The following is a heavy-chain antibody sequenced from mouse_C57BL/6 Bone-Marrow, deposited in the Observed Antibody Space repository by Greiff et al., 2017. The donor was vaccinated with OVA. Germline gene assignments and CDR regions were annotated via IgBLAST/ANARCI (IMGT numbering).Heavy chain of an antibody. CDR3: ARYEYNYYAMDY. D-gene: IGHD5-1*01. J-gene: IGHJ4*01. CDR1: GYAFPNYL. CDR2: INPGSGGT. V-gene: IGHV1-54*01. Sequence: QVQLKQSGAELVRPGTSVKVSCKASGYAFPNYLIEWVKQRPGQGLEWIGVINPGSGGTTYNEKFKGKATLTADKSSSTAYMQLSSLTSEDSAVYFCARYEYNYYAMDYWGQGTSVTVSS.